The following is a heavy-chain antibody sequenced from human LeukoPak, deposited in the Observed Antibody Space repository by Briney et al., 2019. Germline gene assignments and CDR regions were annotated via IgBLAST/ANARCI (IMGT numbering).Heavy chain of an antibody. J-gene: IGHJ4*02. Sequence: PSETLSLTCTVSGGSISSYYWSWIRQPPGKGLEWIGYIYYSGSTKYNPSLESRVTISVDASKNQFSLKLNSVTAADTAVYYCARGRLVAAGNFDYWGQGTLVTVSS. D-gene: IGHD6-13*01. CDR3: ARGRLVAAGNFDY. V-gene: IGHV4-59*01. CDR2: IYYSGST. CDR1: GGSISSYY.